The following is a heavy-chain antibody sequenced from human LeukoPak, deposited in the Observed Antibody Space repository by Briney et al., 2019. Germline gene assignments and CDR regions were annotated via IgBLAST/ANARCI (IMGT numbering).Heavy chain of an antibody. J-gene: IGHJ3*02. CDR2: ISWNSGSI. Sequence: PGRSLRLSCAASGFTFDDYAMHWVRQAPGKGLEWVSGISWNSGSIGYADSVKGRFTISRDNAKNSLYLQMNSLRAEDTALYYCAKDYGSGSLRKAFDIWGQGTMVTVSS. D-gene: IGHD3-10*01. V-gene: IGHV3-9*01. CDR3: AKDYGSGSLRKAFDI. CDR1: GFTFDDYA.